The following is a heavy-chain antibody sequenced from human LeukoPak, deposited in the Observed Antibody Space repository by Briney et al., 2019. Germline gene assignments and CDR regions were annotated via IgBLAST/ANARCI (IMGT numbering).Heavy chain of an antibody. V-gene: IGHV4-38-2*02. CDR2: IYHSGST. Sequence: SETLSLTCTVSGYSISSGYYWGWIRQPPGKGLEWIGSIYHSGSTYYNPSLKSRVTISVDTSKNQFSLKLSSVTAADTAVYYCARWSITGTRTFDYWGQGTLVTVSS. CDR1: GYSISSGYY. D-gene: IGHD1-7*01. CDR3: ARWSITGTRTFDY. J-gene: IGHJ4*02.